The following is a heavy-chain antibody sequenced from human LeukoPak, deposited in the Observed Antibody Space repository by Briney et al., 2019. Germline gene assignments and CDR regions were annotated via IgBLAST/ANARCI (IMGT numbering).Heavy chain of an antibody. CDR2: IYTSGST. CDR3: ARDYGSGSYYWFDP. D-gene: IGHD3-10*01. J-gene: IGHJ5*02. Sequence: KTSETLSLTCTVSGGSISSHYWSWIRQPAGKGLEWIGRIYTSGSTNYNPSLKSRVTMSVDTSKNQFSLKLSSVTAADTAVYYCARDYGSGSYYWFDPWGQGTLVTVSS. V-gene: IGHV4-4*07. CDR1: GGSISSHY.